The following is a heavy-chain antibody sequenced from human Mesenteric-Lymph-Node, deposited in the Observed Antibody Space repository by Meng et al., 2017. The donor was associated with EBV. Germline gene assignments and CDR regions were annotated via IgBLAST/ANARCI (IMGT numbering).Heavy chain of an antibody. CDR2: IYYSGST. V-gene: IGHV4-39*01. CDR1: GGSITSSSYY. CDR3: ARRISSGWMDS. Sequence: LPESGPGLVKSSGTLSLTCAVSGGSITSSSYYWGWIRQPPGKGLEWIGNIYYSGSTYYSPSLESRVTISVDTSKNQFSLKLSSVTAADSAVYYCARRISSGWMDSWGQGTLVTVSS. D-gene: IGHD6-19*01. J-gene: IGHJ5*01.